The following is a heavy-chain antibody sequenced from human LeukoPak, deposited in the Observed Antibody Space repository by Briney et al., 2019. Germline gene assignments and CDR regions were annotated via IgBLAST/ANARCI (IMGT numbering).Heavy chain of an antibody. D-gene: IGHD3-10*02. CDR1: GDSITSGSYS. CDR3: ARVYMFYMDV. V-gene: IGHV4-61*02. J-gene: IGHJ6*03. CDR2: IYTSEST. Sequence: SQTLSLTCTVSGDSITSGSYSWSWIRQPAGKGLEWIGRIYTSESTNYSPSLKSRVTISVDTSKNQFSLNLSSVTAADTAVYYCARVYMFYMDVWGKGTTVTVSS.